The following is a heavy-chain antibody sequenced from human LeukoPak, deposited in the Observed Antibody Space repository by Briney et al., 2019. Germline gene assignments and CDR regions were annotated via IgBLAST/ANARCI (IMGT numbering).Heavy chain of an antibody. Sequence: ASVKVSCKTSGYTFTGYCMHWLRQAPGQGLEWMGWINPNSGVTKIAQKFQGRVTMTRDTSMSTAFMALSSLRSDDTAVYYCAPTNNLYYYFDYWGQGTLVTVSS. V-gene: IGHV1-2*02. CDR2: INPNSGVT. J-gene: IGHJ4*02. CDR3: APTNNLYYYFDY. D-gene: IGHD1-1*01. CDR1: GYTFTGYC.